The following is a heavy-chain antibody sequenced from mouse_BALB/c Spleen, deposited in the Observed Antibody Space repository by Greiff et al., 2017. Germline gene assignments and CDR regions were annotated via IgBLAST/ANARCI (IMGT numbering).Heavy chain of an antibody. J-gene: IGHJ3*01. CDR3: ARSTYHPGFAY. CDR1: GYTFTSYY. D-gene: IGHD5-1*01. Sequence: QVQLQQSGPELVKPGASVRISCKASGYTFTSYYIHWVKQRPGQGLEWIGWIYPGNVNTKYNERFKGKATLTADKSSSTAYMQLSSLTSEDSAVYFCARSTYHPGFAYWGQGTLVTVSA. V-gene: IGHV1S56*01. CDR2: IYPGNVNT.